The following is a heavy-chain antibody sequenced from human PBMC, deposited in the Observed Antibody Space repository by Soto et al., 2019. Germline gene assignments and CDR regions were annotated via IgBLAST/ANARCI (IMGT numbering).Heavy chain of an antibody. CDR1: GGSISSGGYY. J-gene: IGHJ6*02. D-gene: IGHD5-12*01. CDR2: IYYSGST. V-gene: IGHV4-31*03. CDR3: ARIFEMATTDYYYYGMDV. Sequence: TSETLSLTCTVSGGSISSGGYYWSWIRQHPGKGLEWIGYIYYSGSTYYNPSLKSRVTISVDTSKNQFSLKLSSVTAADTAVYYCARIFEMATTDYYYYGMDVWGQGTTVTVSS.